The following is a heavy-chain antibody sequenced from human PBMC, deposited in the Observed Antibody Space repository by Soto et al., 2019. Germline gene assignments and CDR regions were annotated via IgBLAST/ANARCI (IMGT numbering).Heavy chain of an antibody. V-gene: IGHV4-4*02. D-gene: IGHD3-10*01. CDR1: GVSLTSGNW. CDR2: IFHDGTA. Sequence: SETLSLTCAVSGVSLTSGNWWTWVRQSPQRGLEYIGEIFHDGTANYYPSFERRVAMSVDTSRNQFPLKLTSVTAADTAVYFCARLVYDTRLNYMYFDFWGPGTLVTVSS. CDR3: ARLVYDTRLNYMYFDF. J-gene: IGHJ4*02.